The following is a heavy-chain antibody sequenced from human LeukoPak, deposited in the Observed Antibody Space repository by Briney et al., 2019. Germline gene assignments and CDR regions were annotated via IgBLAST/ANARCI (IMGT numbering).Heavy chain of an antibody. D-gene: IGHD6-6*01. V-gene: IGHV3-53*01. CDR1: GFTVSSNY. Sequence: PGGSLRLSCAASGFTVSSNYMSWVRQAPGKGLEWVAVIYSGGSTYYADSVKGRFTISRDNSKNTLYLQMNSLRAEDTAVYYCARSLAARGWFDPWGQGTLVTVSS. CDR3: ARSLAARGWFDP. J-gene: IGHJ5*02. CDR2: IYSGGST.